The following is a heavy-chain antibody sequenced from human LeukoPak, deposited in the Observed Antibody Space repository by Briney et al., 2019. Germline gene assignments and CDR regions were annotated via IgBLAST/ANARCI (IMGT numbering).Heavy chain of an antibody. Sequence: GGSLRLSCAASGFTFSSYGMHWVRQAPGKGLEWVAVISYDGSNKYYADSVKGRFTISRDNSKNTLYLQVNSLRAEDTAVYYCANLLAVAGFPGGIDAFDIWGQGTMVTVSS. V-gene: IGHV3-30*18. CDR2: ISYDGSNK. CDR3: ANLLAVAGFPGGIDAFDI. CDR1: GFTFSSYG. D-gene: IGHD6-19*01. J-gene: IGHJ3*02.